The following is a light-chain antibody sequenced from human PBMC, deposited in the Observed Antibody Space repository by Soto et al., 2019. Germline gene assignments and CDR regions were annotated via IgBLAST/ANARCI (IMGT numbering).Light chain of an antibody. J-gene: IGKJ1*01. CDR1: QSVSSN. V-gene: IGKV3-15*01. Sequence: EIVMTHSPATLSVSPGERATLSCSASQSVSSNLAWYQQNPGQAPRLLICGASTRATGIPARFSGSGSGTKFTLTISSLQSEDFAGYYCQQYNNWPPSFDQGTKVEIK. CDR2: GAS. CDR3: QQYNNWPPS.